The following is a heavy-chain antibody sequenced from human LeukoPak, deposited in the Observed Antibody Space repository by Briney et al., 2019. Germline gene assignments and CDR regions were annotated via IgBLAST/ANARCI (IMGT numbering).Heavy chain of an antibody. Sequence: GGSLRLSCVASGFTFSNYVMTWVRRAPGKGLEWVSTITGSGGDTFYPNSVKGRFTISRDDSKNTVYLQMNSLRLEDAAAYYCAKGKAAGLLDWFDPWGRGTLVTVSS. D-gene: IGHD6-13*01. V-gene: IGHV3-23*01. J-gene: IGHJ5*02. CDR2: ITGSGGDT. CDR1: GFTFSNYV. CDR3: AKGKAAGLLDWFDP.